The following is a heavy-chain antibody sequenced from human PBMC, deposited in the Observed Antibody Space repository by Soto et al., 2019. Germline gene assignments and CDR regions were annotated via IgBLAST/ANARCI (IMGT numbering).Heavy chain of an antibody. CDR3: ARGSGIVALPGELEDVNYDY. V-gene: IGHV4-34*01. CDR2: INESGST. CDR1: GQSFSGHS. D-gene: IGHD1-1*01. J-gene: IGHJ4*02. Sequence: QVQLQQWGAGLVKPSETLSLSCAVYGQSFSGHSWAWIRKPPVKGLEWIGEINESGSTYYNPSLKSPVTISTDTSKNQVSLKLSSVSAADTAAYFCARGSGIVALPGELEDVNYDYWGQGTLVNVSS.